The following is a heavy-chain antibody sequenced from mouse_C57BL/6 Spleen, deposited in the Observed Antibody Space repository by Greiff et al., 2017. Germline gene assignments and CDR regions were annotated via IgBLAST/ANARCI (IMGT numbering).Heavy chain of an antibody. CDR3: ARGGRGFAY. Sequence: VQLQQPGAELVKPGASVKMSCKASGYTFTSSWITWVKPRPGQGLEWIGDIYPGSGSTNSNEKFKGKATLTVDTSSSTAYMQLSSLTSEDAAVYYCARGGRGFAYWGQGTLVTVSA. CDR1: GYTFTSSW. D-gene: IGHD3-3*01. V-gene: IGHV1-55*01. J-gene: IGHJ3*01. CDR2: IYPGSGST.